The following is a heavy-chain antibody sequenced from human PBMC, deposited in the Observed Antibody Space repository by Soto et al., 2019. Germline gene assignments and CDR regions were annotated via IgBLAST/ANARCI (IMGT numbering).Heavy chain of an antibody. CDR2: IIPLHNTS. Sequence: QVQLLQSGAEVKKPGSSVKVSCKVSGGAFSNYALNWVRHGPGQRLEWLGGIIPLHNTSNYSLKFLGRVTVTADISSTTVYMELNSLTSDDTATYYCVSWSNWNPLYYDGLDVWGQGTTVTVSS. CDR1: GGAFSNYA. J-gene: IGHJ6*02. CDR3: VSWSNWNPLYYDGLDV. V-gene: IGHV1-69*06. D-gene: IGHD1-20*01.